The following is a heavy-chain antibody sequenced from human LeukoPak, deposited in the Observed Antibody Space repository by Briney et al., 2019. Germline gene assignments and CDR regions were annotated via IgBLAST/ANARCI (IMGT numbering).Heavy chain of an antibody. CDR2: IYYSGST. CDR1: GASISGYY. CDR3: ATGVGATSFDY. V-gene: IGHV4-59*01. D-gene: IGHD1-26*01. Sequence: SETLSLTCTVSGASISGYYWSWIRQPPGKGLEWIGYIYYSGSTNYNPSLKSRVTISVDTSKNQFSLKLSSVTAADTAVYYCATGVGATSFDYWGQGTLVTVSS. J-gene: IGHJ4*02.